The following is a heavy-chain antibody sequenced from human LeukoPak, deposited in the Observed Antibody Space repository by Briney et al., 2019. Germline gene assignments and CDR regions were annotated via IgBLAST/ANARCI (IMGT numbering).Heavy chain of an antibody. V-gene: IGHV3-30*02. Sequence: GGSLRLSCAASGFTFSSYGMHWVRQAPGKGLEWVAFIRYDGSNKYYADSVKGRFTISRDNSKNTLYLQMNSLRAEDTAVYYCAKDGSDFWSGVYYFDYWGQGTLVTVSS. CDR2: IRYDGSNK. CDR3: AKDGSDFWSGVYYFDY. D-gene: IGHD3-3*01. J-gene: IGHJ4*02. CDR1: GFTFSSYG.